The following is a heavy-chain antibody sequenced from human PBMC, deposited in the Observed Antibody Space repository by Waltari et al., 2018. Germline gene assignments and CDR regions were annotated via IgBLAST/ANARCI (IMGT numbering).Heavy chain of an antibody. D-gene: IGHD1-26*01. Sequence: QLQLQESGPGLVKPSETLSLTCTVSGGSIRSSSYYWGWIRQPPGKGLEWIGSIYYSGSTYYNPSLKSRVTISVDTSKNQFSLKLSSVTAADTAVYYCARGRWELPNFDYWGQGTLVTVSS. J-gene: IGHJ4*02. V-gene: IGHV4-39*01. CDR2: IYYSGST. CDR3: ARGRWELPNFDY. CDR1: GGSIRSSSYY.